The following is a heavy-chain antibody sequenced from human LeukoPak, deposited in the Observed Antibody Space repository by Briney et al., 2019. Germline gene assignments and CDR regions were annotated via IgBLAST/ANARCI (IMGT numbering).Heavy chain of an antibody. CDR2: ISGSGRST. J-gene: IGHJ4*02. D-gene: IGHD5-18*01. CDR1: GFPFSSYA. CDR3: AKDTADTAMVFDY. Sequence: PGGSLRLSCAASGFPFSSYAMSWVRQAPGKGLEWVSAISGSGRSTYNADSVKGRFTISRDNSKNTLYLQVNSLRAEDTAVYYRAKDTADTAMVFDYWGQGTLVTVSS. V-gene: IGHV3-23*01.